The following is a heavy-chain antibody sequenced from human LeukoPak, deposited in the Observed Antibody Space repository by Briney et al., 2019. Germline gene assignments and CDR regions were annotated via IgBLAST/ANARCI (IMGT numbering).Heavy chain of an antibody. CDR1: GGTFSSYA. Sequence: ASVKVSCKASGGTFSSYAISWVRQAPGQGLEWMGGIIPIFGTANYAQKFQGRVTITADKSTSTAYMELSSLRSEDTAVYYCARDGRGGFYFDYWGQGTLVTVSS. V-gene: IGHV1-69*06. CDR2: IIPIFGTA. D-gene: IGHD3-10*01. CDR3: ARDGRGGFYFDY. J-gene: IGHJ4*02.